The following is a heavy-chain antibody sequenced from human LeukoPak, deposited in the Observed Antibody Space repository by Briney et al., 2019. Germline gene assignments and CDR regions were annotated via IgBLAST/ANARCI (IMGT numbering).Heavy chain of an antibody. J-gene: IGHJ4*02. V-gene: IGHV3-9*03. D-gene: IGHD3-22*01. CDR3: AKDIRYYYDSSGYYDY. Sequence: GRSLRLSCAASGFTFDVFAMHWFRQVPGKGLKWVSVFSWNSGSIGYADSVKGRFTISRDNAKNSLYLQMNSLRAEDMALYYCAKDIRYYYDSSGYYDYWGQGTLVTVSS. CDR1: GFTFDVFA. CDR2: FSWNSGSI.